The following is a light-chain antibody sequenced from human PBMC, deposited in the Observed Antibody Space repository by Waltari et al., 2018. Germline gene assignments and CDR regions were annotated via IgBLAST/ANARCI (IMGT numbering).Light chain of an antibody. J-gene: IGKJ1*01. V-gene: IGKV3-20*01. CDR2: DVS. CDR1: QSIGRS. CDR3: QKYERLPAT. Sequence: SCRARQSIGRSLVWYQQKPGQAPRLLIYDVSRRATGIPDRFSGSGYGTDFSLTISRLEPEDFAVYYCQKYERLPATFGQGTTVEIK.